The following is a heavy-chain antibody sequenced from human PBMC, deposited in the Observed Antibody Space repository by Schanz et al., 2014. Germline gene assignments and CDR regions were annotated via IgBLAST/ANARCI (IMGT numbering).Heavy chain of an antibody. Sequence: QVQLQVSGPGVVKPSETLSLTCTVSGGSISTYYWSWIRQSPGKGLEWIGYIYYTGTTNYNPSLKRRVTISVDTPKTQSPLRRSSVTAADTAVYYCARLGSPHCATSDCHHDWFGPWGQGTLVTVSS. CDR1: GGSISTYY. J-gene: IGHJ5*02. V-gene: IGHV4-59*08. D-gene: IGHD1-26*01. CDR3: ARLGSPHCATSDCHHDWFGP. CDR2: IYYTGTT.